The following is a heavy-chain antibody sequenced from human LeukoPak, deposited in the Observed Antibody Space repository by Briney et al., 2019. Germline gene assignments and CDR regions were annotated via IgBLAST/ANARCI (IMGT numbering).Heavy chain of an antibody. J-gene: IGHJ4*02. Sequence: GGSLRLSCPVSGITLSNHGMSWVRQAPGKALEWVAGMRDSGGRTNYADSLKGRFTISRDNPKNILYLQMNSLRAEDMAVYFCAKRGVVIRVILVGFHKEAYYFDSWGQGALVTVSS. CDR1: GITLSNHG. CDR3: AKRGVVIRVILVGFHKEAYYFDS. CDR2: MRDSGGRT. D-gene: IGHD3-22*01. V-gene: IGHV3-23*01.